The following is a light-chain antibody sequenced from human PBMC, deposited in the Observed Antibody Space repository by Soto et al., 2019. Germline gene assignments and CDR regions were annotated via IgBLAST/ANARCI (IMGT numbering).Light chain of an antibody. J-gene: IGLJ1*01. V-gene: IGLV2-14*03. CDR3: TSYASSSTYV. CDR1: SSDVGGYNH. CDR2: DVS. Sequence: QSVLTQPASVSGSPGQSITISCTGTSSDVGGYNHVSWYQQHPGKAPKLMIYDVSNRPSGVSNRFFDSKSDNTASLTISGLQAEDEADYYCTSYASSSTYVFGTGTKVTVL.